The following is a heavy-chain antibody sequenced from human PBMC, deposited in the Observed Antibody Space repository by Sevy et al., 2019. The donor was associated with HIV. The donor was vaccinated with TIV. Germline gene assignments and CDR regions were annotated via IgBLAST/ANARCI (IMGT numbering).Heavy chain of an antibody. CDR3: ASLPNNYYDTSGYSGKDAFDI. CDR2: IWNDRSNK. D-gene: IGHD3-22*01. J-gene: IGHJ3*02. Sequence: GGSLRLSCAASGSTFSSFGMHWVRQAPGKGLEWVAVIWNDRSNKHYADSVKGRFTISRDNSKNTLYLQMNSLRAEDTAVYYCASLPNNYYDTSGYSGKDAFDIWGQGTMVTVSS. V-gene: IGHV3-33*01. CDR1: GSTFSSFG.